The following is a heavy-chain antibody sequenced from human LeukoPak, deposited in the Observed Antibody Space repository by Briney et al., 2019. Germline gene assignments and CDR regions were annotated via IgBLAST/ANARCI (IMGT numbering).Heavy chain of an antibody. Sequence: PGGSLRLSCEASGFTFSSYSMNWVRQAPGKGLEWVSYISFSSATIHYADSVKGRFTISRDNAKNSLYLQLNSLRAEDTALYHCARDTHYYGSGSPAFDLWGRGTMVTVSS. CDR2: ISFSSATI. CDR3: ARDTHYYGSGSPAFDL. J-gene: IGHJ3*01. D-gene: IGHD3-10*01. V-gene: IGHV3-48*01. CDR1: GFTFSSYS.